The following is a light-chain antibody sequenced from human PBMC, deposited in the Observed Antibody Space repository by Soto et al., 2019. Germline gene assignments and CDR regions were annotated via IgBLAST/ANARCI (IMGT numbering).Light chain of an antibody. CDR2: TTS. Sequence: DIQMTQSPSSVSASVGDRVTITCRASQAINSYLAWYQQKPGKAPNLLIYTTSSLQSGVPSRFSGSGSGTHFTLTISSLEPEDFATYYYQQGNRFPLTFGGGTKVEIK. CDR1: QAINSY. CDR3: QQGNRFPLT. V-gene: IGKV1-12*01. J-gene: IGKJ4*01.